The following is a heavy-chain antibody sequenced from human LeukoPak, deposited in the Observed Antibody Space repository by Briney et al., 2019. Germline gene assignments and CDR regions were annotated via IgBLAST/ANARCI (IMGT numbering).Heavy chain of an antibody. CDR1: GFTFRSYA. CDR2: ISYDGSNN. J-gene: IGHJ4*02. D-gene: IGHD3-9*01. CDR3: ARDHGYFDWLGY. V-gene: IGHV3-30-3*01. Sequence: PGGSLRLSCEGSGFTFRSYAMHWVRQAPGKGLEWVAVISYDGSNNAYADSVKGRFTISRDNSKNMMFLQMSSLTPEDTAVYYCARDHGYFDWLGYSGQGTLVTVSS.